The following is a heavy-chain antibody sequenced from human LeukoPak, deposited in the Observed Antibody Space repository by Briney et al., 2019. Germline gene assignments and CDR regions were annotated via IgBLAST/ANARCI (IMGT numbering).Heavy chain of an antibody. CDR2: INTGNGDT. Sequence: ASVKVSCKASGYIFTSYAMHWVRQAPGQRLEWMGWINTGNGDTNYSQKFQGRVTITRDTSASTAYMELSSLRSEDTAVYYCASVEHYGSGGGDYWGQGTLVTVSS. V-gene: IGHV1-3*04. CDR1: GYIFTSYA. CDR3: ASVEHYGSGGGDY. D-gene: IGHD3-10*01. J-gene: IGHJ4*02.